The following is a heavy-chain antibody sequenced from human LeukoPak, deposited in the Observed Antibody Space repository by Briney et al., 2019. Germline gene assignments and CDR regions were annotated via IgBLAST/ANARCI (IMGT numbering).Heavy chain of an antibody. Sequence: SETLALTFTVSGGPVSSGTFDWSWIRQPPGKGVEWIGYTYDTVTTKCSPSLQTRVTISVDTSKNQFSLKLRSVTAADTAVYYCARDGSGSYYLDYWGQGTLVTVSS. V-gene: IGHV4-61*01. CDR2: TYDTVTT. J-gene: IGHJ4*02. D-gene: IGHD3-10*01. CDR1: GGPVSSGTFD. CDR3: ARDGSGSYYLDY.